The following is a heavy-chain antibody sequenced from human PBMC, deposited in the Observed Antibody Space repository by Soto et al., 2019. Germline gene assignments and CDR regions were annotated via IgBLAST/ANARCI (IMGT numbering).Heavy chain of an antibody. CDR3: ARYPIGTWFDP. CDR1: GSPHHTNGKC. D-gene: IGHD1-1*01. Sequence: FAPKLRTPARSVRLNCSSRGSPHHTNGKCVSWIRQPPGKALEWLARIDWDDDKYYSTSLKTRLTISKDTSKNQVVLTMTNMDPFDTATYYCARYPIGTWFDPWVQGTLVTGSP. V-gene: IGHV2-70*11. J-gene: IGHJ5*02. CDR2: IDWDDDK.